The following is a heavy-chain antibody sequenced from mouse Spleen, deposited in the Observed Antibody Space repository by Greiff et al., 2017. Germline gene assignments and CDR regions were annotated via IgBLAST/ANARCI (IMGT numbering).Heavy chain of an antibody. CDR2: INPSSGYT. J-gene: IGHJ1*01. CDR1: GYTFTSYT. V-gene: IGHV1-4*01. D-gene: IGHD1-1*01. CDR3: ARSASSSGYFDV. Sequence: QVQLQQSGAELARPGASVKMSCKASGYTFTSYTMHWVKQRPGQGLEWIGYINPSSGYTKYNQKFKDKATLTADKSSSTAYMQLSSLTSEDSAVYYCARSASSSGYFDVWGAGTTVTVSS.